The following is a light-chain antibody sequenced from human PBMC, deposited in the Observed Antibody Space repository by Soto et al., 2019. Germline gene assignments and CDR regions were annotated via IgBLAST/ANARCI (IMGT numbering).Light chain of an antibody. J-gene: IGLJ2*01. V-gene: IGLV7-46*01. CDR3: LLSYNGGVSVV. Sequence: QAVVTQEPSLTVSPGGTVTLTCGSSTGPVTSGHYPYWFQQKPGQAPRTLIYDTSNKHSWTPARFSGSLLGGKAALTLSGAQPEDEAVYYCLLSYNGGVSVVFGGGTKVTVL. CDR1: TGPVTSGHY. CDR2: DTS.